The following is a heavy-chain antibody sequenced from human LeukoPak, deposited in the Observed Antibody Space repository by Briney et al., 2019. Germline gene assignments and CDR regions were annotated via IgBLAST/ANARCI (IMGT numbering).Heavy chain of an antibody. CDR3: ARDGYSTSWYVKYYFDY. D-gene: IGHD6-13*01. CDR2: ISGSSSYI. Sequence: PGGSLRLSCAASGFTFSDYYMSWIRQAPGKGLEWASSISGSSSYIYYADSVKGRFTISRDNAKNSLYLQMNSLRAEDTAVYYCARDGYSTSWYVKYYFDYWGQGTLVTVSS. V-gene: IGHV3-11*06. CDR1: GFTFSDYY. J-gene: IGHJ4*02.